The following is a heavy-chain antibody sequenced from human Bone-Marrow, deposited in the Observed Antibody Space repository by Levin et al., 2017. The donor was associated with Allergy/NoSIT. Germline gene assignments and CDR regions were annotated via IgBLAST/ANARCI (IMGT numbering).Heavy chain of an antibody. Sequence: SETLSLTCSVSGDFISNHYWNWIRQSPGKGLEWIGYVYFSGYTMYNPSLKSRVTISVDTSKNQVSLNVNSVTAADTAIYYCARDVGPTYGWFDPWGQGTLVTVS. D-gene: IGHD1-26*01. V-gene: IGHV4-59*11. CDR3: ARDVGPTYGWFDP. CDR1: GDFISNHY. CDR2: VYFSGYT. J-gene: IGHJ5*02.